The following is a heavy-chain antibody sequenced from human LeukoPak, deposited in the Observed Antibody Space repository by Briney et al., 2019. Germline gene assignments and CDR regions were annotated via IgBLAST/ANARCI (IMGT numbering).Heavy chain of an antibody. CDR2: IYHTGDS. J-gene: IGHJ4*02. CDR1: DVSISDYY. V-gene: IGHV4-59*08. CDR3: ARHAFASPLDI. D-gene: IGHD2-21*01. Sequence: PSETLSLTCAVSDVSISDYYWSWIRQPPGKGLVWIGYIYHTGDSNQNPSLKGRVTVTLDTPKNQVSLKVTSVTAADTAVYYCARHAFASPLDIWGQGTVVTVSS.